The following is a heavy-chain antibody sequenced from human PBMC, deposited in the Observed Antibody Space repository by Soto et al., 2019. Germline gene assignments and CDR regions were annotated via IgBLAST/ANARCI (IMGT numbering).Heavy chain of an antibody. Sequence: PSETLSLTCTVSGGSISSSSYYWGWIRQPPGKGLEWIGSIYYSGSTYYNPSLKSRVTISVDTSRNQFSLKLSSVTAADTAVYYCARHXRDYYDSSGYYGRWFDPWGPGTLVTVSS. CDR3: ARHXRDYYDSSGYYGRWFDP. V-gene: IGHV4-39*01. CDR1: GGSISSSSYY. CDR2: IYYSGST. D-gene: IGHD3-22*01. J-gene: IGHJ5*02.